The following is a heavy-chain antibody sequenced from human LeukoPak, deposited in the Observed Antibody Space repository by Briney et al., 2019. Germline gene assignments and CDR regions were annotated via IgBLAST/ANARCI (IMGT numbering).Heavy chain of an antibody. Sequence: ASVKVSCKASGYTFTSYGISWVRQAPGQRLEWMGWISAYNGNTNYAQKLQGRVTMTTDTSTSTAYMELRSLRSDDTAVYYCARDRGIVVVPAAMNYWGQGTLVTVSS. D-gene: IGHD2-2*01. J-gene: IGHJ4*02. CDR2: ISAYNGNT. CDR1: GYTFTSYG. CDR3: ARDRGIVVVPAAMNY. V-gene: IGHV1-18*01.